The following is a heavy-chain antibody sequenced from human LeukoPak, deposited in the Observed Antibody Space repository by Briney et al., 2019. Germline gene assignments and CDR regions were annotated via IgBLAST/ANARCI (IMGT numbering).Heavy chain of an antibody. CDR3: ARVVGIVVVVAATGENWFDP. CDR2: INPNSGGT. V-gene: IGHV1-2*02. D-gene: IGHD2-15*01. J-gene: IGHJ5*02. CDR1: GYTFTGHY. Sequence: ASVKVSCKASGYTFTGHYMHWVRQAPGQGLEWMGWINPNSGGTNYAQKFQGRVTMTRDTSISTAYMELSRLRSDDTAVYYCARVVGIVVVVAATGENWFDPWGQGTLVTVSS.